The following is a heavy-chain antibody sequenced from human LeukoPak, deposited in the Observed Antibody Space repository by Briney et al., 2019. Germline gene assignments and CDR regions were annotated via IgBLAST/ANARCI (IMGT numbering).Heavy chain of an antibody. D-gene: IGHD5-18*01. J-gene: IGHJ4*02. V-gene: IGHV4-59*12. CDR1: GVSINKYY. Sequence: SETLSLTCTVSGVSINKYYWSWIRQPPGKGLEWIGDIYYSGSTDHNPSLKSRVTISVDTSKNQFSLKLSSVTAADTAVYYCARDLVDTAMVLGYWGQGTLVTVSS. CDR3: ARDLVDTAMVLGY. CDR2: IYYSGST.